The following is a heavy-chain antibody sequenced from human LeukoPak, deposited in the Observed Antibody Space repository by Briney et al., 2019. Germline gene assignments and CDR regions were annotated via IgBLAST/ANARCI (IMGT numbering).Heavy chain of an antibody. J-gene: IGHJ4*02. D-gene: IGHD3-16*01. CDR3: TTHRGEWVLDY. V-gene: IGHV3-15*01. CDR2: IISITGGGTS. CDR1: GFTVSSNY. Sequence: KPGGSLRLSCAASGFTVSSNYMSWVRQAPGKGLEWVGRIISITGGGTSDYPAPVKGRFTISRDDSKNTLYLQMNSLKTEDTAVYYCTTHRGEWVLDYWGQGTLVTVSS.